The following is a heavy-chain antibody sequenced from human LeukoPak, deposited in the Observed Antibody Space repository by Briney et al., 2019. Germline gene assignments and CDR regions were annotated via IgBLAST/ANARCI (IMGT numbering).Heavy chain of an antibody. J-gene: IGHJ3*02. D-gene: IGHD4-23*01. CDR2: ISGSGGST. Sequence: RGSLRLSCVASGFTFSIYAMSSVRQAPGKGLEWVSAISGSGGSTYYADSVKGRFTISRDNSKNTLYLQMNSLRAEDTAVYYCAKDHGEYGGNGAFDIWGQGTMVTVSS. CDR3: AKDHGEYGGNGAFDI. CDR1: GFTFSIYA. V-gene: IGHV3-23*01.